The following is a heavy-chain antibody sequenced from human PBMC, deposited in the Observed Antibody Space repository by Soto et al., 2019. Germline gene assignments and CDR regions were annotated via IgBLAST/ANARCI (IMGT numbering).Heavy chain of an antibody. CDR3: ANHLRGSECFDY. CDR2: TSSSGGTT. V-gene: IGHV3-23*01. Sequence: EVQLLESGGDLVQPGGSLRLSCAASGFTFTNYALSWVRQAPGKGLEWVSATSSSGGTTYYADSVKGRFTISRDNSKNPLYLQMNGLGGEDAAVYYCANHLRGSECFDYWGQGTLVTVSS. D-gene: IGHD3-3*01. CDR1: GFTFTNYA. J-gene: IGHJ4*02.